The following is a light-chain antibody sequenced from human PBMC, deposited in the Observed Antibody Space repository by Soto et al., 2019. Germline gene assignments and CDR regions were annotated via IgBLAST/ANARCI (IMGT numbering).Light chain of an antibody. Sequence: DIQMTQSPSTLSASVGDRVTITCRASQVISSYLAWYQQKPGRAPKLLIYAASTLRSGVPSRFSGSGSGTDFNLTINSLQPEDFATYFCQQSFTTPLTFGGGTKVNIK. V-gene: IGKV1-39*01. CDR1: QVISSY. CDR3: QQSFTTPLT. CDR2: AAS. J-gene: IGKJ4*01.